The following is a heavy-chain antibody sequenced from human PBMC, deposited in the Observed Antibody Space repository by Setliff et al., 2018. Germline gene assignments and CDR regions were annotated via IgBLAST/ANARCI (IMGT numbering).Heavy chain of an antibody. V-gene: IGHV3-15*07. J-gene: IGHJ3*01. CDR1: GFPFSTAW. CDR3: TTDPSPTFGGVIGAAFDF. Sequence: GGYLRLSCAASGFPFSTAWLNWVRQAPGKGLEWVGRIKGKNDGLATDYAAPVKGRFTISRDDSKNTLYLQMNSLKTEDTAVYYCTTDPSPTFGGVIGAAFDFWGQGTMVTVSS. CDR2: IKGKNDGLAT. D-gene: IGHD3-16*01.